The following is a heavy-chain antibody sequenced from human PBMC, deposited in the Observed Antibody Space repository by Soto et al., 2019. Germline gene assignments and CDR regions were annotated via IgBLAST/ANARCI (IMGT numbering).Heavy chain of an antibody. V-gene: IGHV1-2*04. J-gene: IGHJ4*02. CDR1: GYTFTGYY. D-gene: IGHD3-16*02. Sequence: GASVKVSCKASGYTFTGYYMHWVRQAPGQGLEWMGWINPNSGGTNYAQKFQGWVTMTRDTSISTAYMELSRLRSDDTAVYYCARQSGVIPAAYYFDYWGQGTLVTVSS. CDR3: ARQSGVIPAAYYFDY. CDR2: INPNSGGT.